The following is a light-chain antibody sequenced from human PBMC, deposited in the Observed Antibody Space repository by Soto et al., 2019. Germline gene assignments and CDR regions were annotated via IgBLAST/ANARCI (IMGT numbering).Light chain of an antibody. CDR2: GAS. J-gene: IGKJ1*01. Sequence: EIVLTQSPGSLSLSPGERATLSCRASQSVRRTFFAWYQQRPGQAPRLLMYGASSRATGIPERFSGSGSGTDFTLTISRLEPEDFAVYYCQQFDSSVTFGQGTKVEIK. V-gene: IGKV3-20*01. CDR1: QSVRRTF. CDR3: QQFDSSVT.